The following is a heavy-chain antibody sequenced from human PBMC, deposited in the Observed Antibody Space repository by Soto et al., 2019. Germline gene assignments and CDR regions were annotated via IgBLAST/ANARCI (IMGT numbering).Heavy chain of an antibody. Sequence: SETLSLTCAVYGGSFSGYYWSWIRQPPGKGLEWIGEINHSGSTNYNPSLKSRVTISVDTSKNQFSLKLSSVTAADTAVYYCARRRYCSGGSCYPGTNFDYWGQGTLVTVSS. CDR3: ARRRYCSGGSCYPGTNFDY. V-gene: IGHV4-34*01. CDR1: GGSFSGYY. J-gene: IGHJ4*02. D-gene: IGHD2-15*01. CDR2: INHSGST.